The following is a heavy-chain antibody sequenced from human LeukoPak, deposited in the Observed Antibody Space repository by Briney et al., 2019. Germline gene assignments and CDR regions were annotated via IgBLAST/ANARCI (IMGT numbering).Heavy chain of an antibody. CDR3: APLGGIRSGEYWFDP. CDR1: GGSVSSANFY. D-gene: IGHD3-16*01. Sequence: SETLSLTCAVSGGSVSSANFYWSWIRQPPGKGLEWIGYIYYSGSTNYNPSLKSRVTISVDTSKNQFSLKLSSVTAADTAVYYCAPLGGIRSGEYWFDPWGQGTLVTVSS. V-gene: IGHV4-61*01. CDR2: IYYSGST. J-gene: IGHJ5*02.